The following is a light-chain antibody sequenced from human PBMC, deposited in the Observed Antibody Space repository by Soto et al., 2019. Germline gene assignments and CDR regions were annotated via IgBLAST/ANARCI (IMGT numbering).Light chain of an antibody. V-gene: IGKV3-15*01. CDR3: QEYEKRPLWT. Sequence: ETVMTQSPATLPVSPGERATLSCRASQSVRSNLAWYQQKPGQAPRLLIYGASTRATGVPARFSGSGSGTEVTLTIYSLQAEDFALYYFQEYEKRPLWTFGQGTKVEVK. CDR1: QSVRSN. J-gene: IGKJ1*01. CDR2: GAS.